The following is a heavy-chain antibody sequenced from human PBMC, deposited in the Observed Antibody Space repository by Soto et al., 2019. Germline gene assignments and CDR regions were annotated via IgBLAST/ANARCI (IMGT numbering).Heavy chain of an antibody. V-gene: IGHV3-30*18. CDR3: AKTFWRYCSGASCYYMDV. Sequence: PGGSLRLSCAASGFTFSTYGMHWVRQAPGKGLEWVALISYDGSNKDYADSVKGRFTISRDNSMNTLYLQMNSLRAEDTAVYYCAKTFWRYCSGASCYYMDVWGKGPTVTVS. CDR2: ISYDGSNK. CDR1: GFTFSTYG. D-gene: IGHD2-15*01. J-gene: IGHJ6*03.